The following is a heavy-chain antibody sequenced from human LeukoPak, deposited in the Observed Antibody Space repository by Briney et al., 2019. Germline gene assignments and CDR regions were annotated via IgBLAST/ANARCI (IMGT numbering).Heavy chain of an antibody. CDR3: ARVGRDFWSGYKSRGYYFDY. CDR2: IYYSGST. Sequence: SETLSLTCTVSGGSISSSNYYWGWIRQPPGKGLEWIGSIYYSGSTYYSPSLKSRVTISVDTSKNQFSLKLSSVTAADTAVYYCARVGRDFWSGYKSRGYYFDYWGQGTLVTVSS. V-gene: IGHV4-39*07. D-gene: IGHD3-3*01. J-gene: IGHJ4*02. CDR1: GGSISSSNYY.